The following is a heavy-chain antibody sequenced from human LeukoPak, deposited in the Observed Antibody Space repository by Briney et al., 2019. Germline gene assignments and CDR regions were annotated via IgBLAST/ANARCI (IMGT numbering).Heavy chain of an antibody. CDR1: GYTFTSYG. V-gene: IGHV1-18*01. Sequence: GASVKVSCKASGYTFTSYGISWVRQAPGQGLEWMGWISAYNGNTNYAQKLQGRVTMTTDTSTSTAYMELRSLRSDDTAVYYCARALRLYCSSTSCYTRVTNWFDPWGQGTLVTVSP. D-gene: IGHD2-2*02. CDR3: ARALRLYCSSTSCYTRVTNWFDP. CDR2: ISAYNGNT. J-gene: IGHJ5*02.